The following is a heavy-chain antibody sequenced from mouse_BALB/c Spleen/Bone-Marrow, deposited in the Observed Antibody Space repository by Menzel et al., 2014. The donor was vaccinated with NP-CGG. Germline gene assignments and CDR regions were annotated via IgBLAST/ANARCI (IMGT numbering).Heavy chain of an antibody. J-gene: IGHJ3*01. CDR2: IDPANGNT. V-gene: IGHV14-3*02. D-gene: IGHD2-4*01. CDR3: ASLDDYIY. Sequence: VQLQQPGAELVKPGASVKLSCTASGFSIKDTYMHWVKQRPEQGLEWIGRIDPANGNTKYDPKFQGKATITADTSSNTAYLQLSSLTSEDTAVYYCASLDDYIYWGQGTLVTVSA. CDR1: GFSIKDTY.